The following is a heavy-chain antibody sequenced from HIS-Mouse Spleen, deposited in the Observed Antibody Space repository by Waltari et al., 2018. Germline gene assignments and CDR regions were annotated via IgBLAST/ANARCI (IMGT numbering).Heavy chain of an antibody. CDR3: ARGEEQWLYNWFDP. D-gene: IGHD6-19*01. CDR2: INPNRGGT. Sequence: QVQLVQSGAEVKKPGASVKVSCKASGYTFTGYYMHWVRQAPGQGLEWMGWINPNRGGTNYEQKFQGRVTMTRDTSISTAYMELSRLRSDDTAVYYCARGEEQWLYNWFDPWGQGTLVTVSS. V-gene: IGHV1-2*02. CDR1: GYTFTGYY. J-gene: IGHJ5*02.